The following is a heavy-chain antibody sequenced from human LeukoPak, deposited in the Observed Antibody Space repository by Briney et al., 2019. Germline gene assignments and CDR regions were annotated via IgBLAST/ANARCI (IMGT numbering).Heavy chain of an antibody. Sequence: SETLSLTCALYGGSFSGYYWSWIRQPPGKGLEWIGEINHSGSTNYNPSLKSRVTISVDTSKNQFSLKLGSVTAADTAVYYCARGRGYNSFDYWGQGTLVTVSS. J-gene: IGHJ4*02. CDR1: GGSFSGYY. V-gene: IGHV4-34*01. CDR2: INHSGST. CDR3: ARGRGYNSFDY. D-gene: IGHD5-24*01.